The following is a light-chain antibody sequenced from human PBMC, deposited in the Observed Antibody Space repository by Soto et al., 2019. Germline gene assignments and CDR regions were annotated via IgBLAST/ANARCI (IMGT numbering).Light chain of an antibody. CDR2: DAS. CDR1: QSIGLW. CDR3: QQYNSYSPGYT. Sequence: DVQMTQSPSTLSASVGDRVTITCRASQSIGLWLAWYQEKPGKAPKPLVYDASSLQTGVSSRFSGSGSGTEFTLTISNLKPDDFATYYCQQYNSYSPGYTFGQGTKLEIK. J-gene: IGKJ2*01. V-gene: IGKV1-5*01.